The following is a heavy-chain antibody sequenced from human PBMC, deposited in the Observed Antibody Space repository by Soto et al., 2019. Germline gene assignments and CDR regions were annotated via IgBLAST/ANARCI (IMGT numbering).Heavy chain of an antibody. CDR3: AKPYSGSPPKNFDY. CDR1: GFSVTSNY. CDR2: IYAGGNT. V-gene: IGHV3-66*02. J-gene: IGHJ4*01. D-gene: IGHD1-26*01. Sequence: HPGGSLRLSCTASGFSVTSNYMTWVRQAPGKGLECVSVIYAGGNTYYADSVKGRFTISSDNSKNTVYLQMNSLRAEDTAVYYCAKPYSGSPPKNFDYWGQGTLVTVSS.